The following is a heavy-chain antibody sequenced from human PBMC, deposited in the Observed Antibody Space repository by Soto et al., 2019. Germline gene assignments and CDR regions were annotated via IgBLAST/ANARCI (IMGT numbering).Heavy chain of an antibody. CDR2: ISDGGSEI. D-gene: IGHD3-3*01. J-gene: IGHJ6*02. CDR1: GFTFNDHY. V-gene: IGHV3-11*01. Sequence: QVQLVESGGGLVKPGGSLRLSCAASGFTFNDHYMSWVRQAPGKGLEWISFISDGGSEIYYADSVRGRFTISRDNAKNSLSLQMISLRPEDTAVYYCARDRKPSSYICLSDWGQGATVTVSS. CDR3: ARDRKPSSYICLSD.